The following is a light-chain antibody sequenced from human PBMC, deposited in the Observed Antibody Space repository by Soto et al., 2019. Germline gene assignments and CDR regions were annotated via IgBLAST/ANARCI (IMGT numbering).Light chain of an antibody. CDR1: SSDVGGYNY. Sequence: QSVLTQPASVSGSPGQSITISCTGTSSDVGGYNYVSWYQQHPGKAPKLMIYDVSNRPSGVSNRFSGSKSGNTASLTISGLQTEDEADYYCSSYTSSSFYVFGTGTKLTGL. CDR3: SSYTSSSFYV. CDR2: DVS. J-gene: IGLJ1*01. V-gene: IGLV2-14*01.